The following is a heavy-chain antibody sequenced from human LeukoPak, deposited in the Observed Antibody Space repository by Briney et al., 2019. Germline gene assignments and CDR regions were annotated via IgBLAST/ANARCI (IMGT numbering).Heavy chain of an antibody. CDR1: GFTFGDYY. Sequence: GGSLRLSCAASGFTFGDYYMSWIRQAPGKALEWVSYVSSGSSTIYYADSVKGRFTISRDNAKNSLYLQMNSLRAEDTAVYYCAKDWGEYFDYVWGSFTSFDSWGQGTLVTVSS. CDR2: VSSGSSTI. CDR3: AKDWGEYFDYVWGSFTSFDS. V-gene: IGHV3-11*01. J-gene: IGHJ4*02. D-gene: IGHD3-16*01.